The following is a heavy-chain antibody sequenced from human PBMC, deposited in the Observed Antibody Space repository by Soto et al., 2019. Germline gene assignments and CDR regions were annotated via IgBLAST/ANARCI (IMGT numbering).Heavy chain of an antibody. Sequence: QVQLVQSGAEMRKPGSSVKVSCKASGGTFSSDAVSWVRQAPGQGLEWEGGLVPILGTTHYAQKFRGRVTITADEYTNTAYMELSRLTSDDTAVFYCARASGYVSGWYHDYWGQGTRVTVSS. V-gene: IGHV1-69*01. CDR3: ARASGYVSGWYHDY. CDR2: LVPILGTT. CDR1: GGTFSSDA. D-gene: IGHD6-19*01. J-gene: IGHJ4*02.